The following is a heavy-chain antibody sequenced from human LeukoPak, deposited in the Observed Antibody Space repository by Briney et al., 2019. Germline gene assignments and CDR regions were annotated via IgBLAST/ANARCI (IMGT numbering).Heavy chain of an antibody. CDR2: IKRDGSEK. CDR3: ARVWCSSTSCQSYFDY. D-gene: IGHD2-2*01. J-gene: IGHJ4*02. V-gene: IGHV3-7*01. Sequence: GGSLRLSCAVSGFTFSSYWMSWVRQSPGKGLEWVANIKRDGSEKYYVDSVKGRFTISSDNAKNSLYLQMNSLRAEDTAVYYCARVWCSSTSCQSYFDYWGQGTLVTVSS. CDR1: GFTFSSYW.